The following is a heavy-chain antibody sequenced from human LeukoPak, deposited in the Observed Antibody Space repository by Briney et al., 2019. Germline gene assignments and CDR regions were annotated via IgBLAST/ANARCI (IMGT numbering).Heavy chain of an antibody. Sequence: GGSLRLSCAASGFTFSSYDMHWVRQATGKGLEWVSAIGTAGDTYYPGSVKGRFTISRENAKNSLYLQMNSLRAGDTAVYYCARGAPYYYGSGTTQVDYWGQGTLVTVSS. V-gene: IGHV3-13*01. D-gene: IGHD3-10*01. CDR2: IGTAGDT. J-gene: IGHJ4*02. CDR1: GFTFSSYD. CDR3: ARGAPYYYGSGTTQVDY.